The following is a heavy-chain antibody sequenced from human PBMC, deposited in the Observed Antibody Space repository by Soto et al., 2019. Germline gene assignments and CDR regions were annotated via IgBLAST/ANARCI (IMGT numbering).Heavy chain of an antibody. CDR2: INPSGGST. J-gene: IGHJ3*02. CDR1: GYTFTSYY. D-gene: IGHD5-18*01. CDR3: ARDGAPVDTAMVSAFDI. Sequence: ASVKVSCKASGYTFTSYYMHWVRQAPGQGLEWMGIINPSGGSTSYAQKFQGRVTMTRDTSTSTVYMELSSLGSEDTAVYYCARDGAPVDTAMVSAFDIWGQGTMVTVSS. V-gene: IGHV1-46*01.